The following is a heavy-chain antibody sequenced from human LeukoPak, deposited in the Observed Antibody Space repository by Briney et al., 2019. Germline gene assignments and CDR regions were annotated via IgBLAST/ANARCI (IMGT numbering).Heavy chain of an antibody. D-gene: IGHD2-15*01. V-gene: IGHV4-34*01. CDR2: INHSGST. Sequence: SETLSLTCAVYGGSFSGYYWSWIRQPPGKGLEWIGEINHSGSTNYNPSLKCRVTISVDTSKNQFSLKLSSVTAADTAVYYCARSARGYCSGGSCYSKYFQHWGQGTLVTVSS. J-gene: IGHJ1*01. CDR1: GGSFSGYY. CDR3: ARSARGYCSGGSCYSKYFQH.